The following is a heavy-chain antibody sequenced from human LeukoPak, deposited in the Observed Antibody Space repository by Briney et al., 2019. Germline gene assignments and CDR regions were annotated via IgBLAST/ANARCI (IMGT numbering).Heavy chain of an antibody. CDR2: ISDDGSNK. CDR3: AKTLLTDFRGITSSYKSD. Sequence: GGSLRLSCATSGFTFTSYGIHWVRQTPGKGLEWVAVISDDGSNKNYADSVKGRFTISRDNSKNTVYLQMNGLRAEDTAVYYCAKTLLTDFRGITSSYKSDWGQGTLVTVSS. D-gene: IGHD3-10*01. V-gene: IGHV3-30*19. J-gene: IGHJ4*02. CDR1: GFTFTSYG.